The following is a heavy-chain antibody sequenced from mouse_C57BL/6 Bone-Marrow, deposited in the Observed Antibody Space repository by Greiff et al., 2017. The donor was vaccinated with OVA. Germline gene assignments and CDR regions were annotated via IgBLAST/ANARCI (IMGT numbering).Heavy chain of an antibody. D-gene: IGHD2-13*01. V-gene: IGHV14-4*01. Sequence: EVKLVESGAELVRPGASVKLSCTASGFNIKDDYMHWVKQRPEQGLEWIGWIDPENGDTEYASKFQGKATITADTSSNTAYLQLSSLTSEDTAVYYCTGIGEDAMDYWGQGTSVTVSS. CDR2: IDPENGDT. CDR1: GFNIKDDY. J-gene: IGHJ4*01. CDR3: TGIGEDAMDY.